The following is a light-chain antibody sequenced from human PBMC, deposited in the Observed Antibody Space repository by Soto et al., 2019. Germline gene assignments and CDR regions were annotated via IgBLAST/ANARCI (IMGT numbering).Light chain of an antibody. V-gene: IGKV1-5*01. J-gene: IGKJ5*01. CDR1: QSISSW. CDR2: DAS. Sequence: DIQMTQSPSTLSASVGDRVTITCRASQSISSWLAWYQQKPGKAPKLLIYDASSLESGVPSRFSGSGSGTEFTLTISSLQPDDFATYYCQQYNSYSITFVQGTRLELN. CDR3: QQYNSYSIT.